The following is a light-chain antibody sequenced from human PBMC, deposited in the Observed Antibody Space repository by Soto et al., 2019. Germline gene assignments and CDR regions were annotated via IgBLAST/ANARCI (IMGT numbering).Light chain of an antibody. CDR1: NSNIGSNK. J-gene: IGLJ1*01. CDR3: ATWDDSLHGYV. Sequence: QSVLTQPPSVSGTPGQRVTISCSGSNSNIGSNKVNWYQQLPGTAPKLLIYTSNQRPSGVPDRFSGSKSGTSASLAISGLQSADEADYYCATWDDSLHGYVFGTGTKVTVL. V-gene: IGLV1-44*01. CDR2: TSN.